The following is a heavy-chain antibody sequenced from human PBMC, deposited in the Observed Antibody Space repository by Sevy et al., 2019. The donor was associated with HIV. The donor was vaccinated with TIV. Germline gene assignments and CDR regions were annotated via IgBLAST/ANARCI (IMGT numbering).Heavy chain of an antibody. V-gene: IGHV3-21*01. CDR3: ARPYGSGSWEAFDI. D-gene: IGHD3-10*01. J-gene: IGHJ3*02. CDR2: ISSSSNYI. CDR1: GFTFRTYT. Sequence: GESLKISCAASGFTFRTYTMNWVRQAPGKGLEWVSSISSSSNYIYYADSVKGRFTISRDNAKNSLYLQMNSLRAEDTAVYYCARPYGSGSWEAFDIWGQGTMVTVSS.